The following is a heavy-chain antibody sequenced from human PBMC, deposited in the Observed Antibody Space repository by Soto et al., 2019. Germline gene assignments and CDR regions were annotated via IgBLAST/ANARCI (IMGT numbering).Heavy chain of an antibody. CDR3: ARPRPHRGGAPYYFVY. D-gene: IGHD1-26*01. J-gene: IGHJ4*02. V-gene: IGHV4-59*01. CDR2: IYSCGST. CDR1: GGSFSSYY. Sequence: SETLSLTCPVSGGSFSSYYWSCIRQPPGKGLEWNGYIYSCGSTKYNPSLTSRVTISVDTSKNQFSLKLSAVTAADTTVYYCARPRPHRGGAPYYFVYWGRGTFVTVAS.